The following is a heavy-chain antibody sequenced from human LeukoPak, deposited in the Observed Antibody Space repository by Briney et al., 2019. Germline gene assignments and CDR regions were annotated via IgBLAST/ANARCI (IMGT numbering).Heavy chain of an antibody. Sequence: GGSLRLSCAASGFTVSTNYMSWVRQAPGKGLEWVSVIFSSGSTYYADSVKGRFTISRDNSKNTLYLQLNSLRAEDTAVYYCARDSSGWYYFDSWGQGTLVTVSS. V-gene: IGHV3-66*01. CDR3: ARDSSGWYYFDS. D-gene: IGHD6-19*01. CDR1: GFTVSTNY. CDR2: IFSSGST. J-gene: IGHJ4*02.